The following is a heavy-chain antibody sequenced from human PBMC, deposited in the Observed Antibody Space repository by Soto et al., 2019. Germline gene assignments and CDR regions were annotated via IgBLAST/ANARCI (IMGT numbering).Heavy chain of an antibody. CDR2: IIPIFGTA. CDR3: ARGGDGGYDILTAFLRFDP. V-gene: IGHV1-69*13. CDR1: GGTFSSYA. Sequence: ASVKVSCKASGGTFSSYAISWVRQAPGQGLEWMGGIIPIFGTANYAQKFQGRVTITADESTSTAYMELSSLRSEDTAVYYCARGGDGGYDILTAFLRFDPWGQGTLVTVSS. J-gene: IGHJ5*02. D-gene: IGHD3-9*01.